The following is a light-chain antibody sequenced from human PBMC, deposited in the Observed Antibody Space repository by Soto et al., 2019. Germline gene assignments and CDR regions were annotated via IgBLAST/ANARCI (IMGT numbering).Light chain of an antibody. J-gene: IGLJ1*01. CDR2: DVT. CDR3: CSYAGTYIYV. Sequence: QSALAQPRSVSGSPGQSVTISCTGTSSDVGNYNYVSWHQQHPGKAPKLMIYDVTQRPSGVPDRFSGSKSGNTASLTISGLQAEDEADYYCCSYAGTYIYVFGSGTKVTVL. CDR1: SSDVGNYNY. V-gene: IGLV2-11*01.